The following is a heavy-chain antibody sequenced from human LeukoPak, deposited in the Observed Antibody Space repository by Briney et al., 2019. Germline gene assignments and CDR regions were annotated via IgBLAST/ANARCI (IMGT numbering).Heavy chain of an antibody. CDR3: ARDRGPMITFGGVISWFDP. D-gene: IGHD3-16*01. Sequence: GASVKVSCKASGYTFTGNHVHWVRQAPGQGLEWMGRINPNSGGTNYAQKFQGRVTMTRDTSISTAYMELSRLRSDDTAVYYCARDRGPMITFGGVISWFDPWGQGTLVTVSS. CDR1: GYTFTGNH. CDR2: INPNSGGT. V-gene: IGHV1-2*06. J-gene: IGHJ5*02.